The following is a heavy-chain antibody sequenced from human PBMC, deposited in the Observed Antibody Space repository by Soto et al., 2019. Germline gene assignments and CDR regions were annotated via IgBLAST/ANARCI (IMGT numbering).Heavy chain of an antibody. J-gene: IGHJ4*02. Sequence: EVQLLESGGGLVQPGGSLRLSCTASGFTFSSYAMSWVRQAPGKGLEWVSAISASAISTYYADSVKGRFTISRDNSKNTLYLQMNSLRAEDTAVYYCAKDRAGNWGGDFDCWGQGTLVTVSS. V-gene: IGHV3-23*01. CDR2: ISASAIST. CDR1: GFTFSSYA. D-gene: IGHD6-19*01. CDR3: AKDRAGNWGGDFDC.